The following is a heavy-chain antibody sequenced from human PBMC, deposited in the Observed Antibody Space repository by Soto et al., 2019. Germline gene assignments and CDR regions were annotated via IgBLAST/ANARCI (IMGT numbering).Heavy chain of an antibody. J-gene: IGHJ4*02. V-gene: IGHV4-59*01. Sequence: SETLSLTCTVSGGSISSYYWSWIRQPPGKGLEWIGYIYYSGSTNYNPSLKSRVTISVDTSKNQFSLKLSSVTAADTAVYYCARGSRSGGSCYDYWGQGTLVTVSS. CDR2: IYYSGST. CDR3: ARGSRSGGSCYDY. CDR1: GGSISSYY. D-gene: IGHD2-15*01.